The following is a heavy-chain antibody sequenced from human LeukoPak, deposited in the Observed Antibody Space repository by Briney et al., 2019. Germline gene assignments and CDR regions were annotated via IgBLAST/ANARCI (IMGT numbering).Heavy chain of an antibody. CDR2: IRYDGSNT. V-gene: IGHV3-30*02. D-gene: IGHD6-19*01. J-gene: IGHJ4*02. CDR1: GFTFNNYG. Sequence: GGSLRLSCAASGFTFNNYGMHWVRQAPGKGLEWLAFIRYDGSNTYYADSVKGRFTVSRDDSKNTLYLQMNSLRGDDTAVYYCAKDHTVAGTYYFDYWGQGTLVTVSS. CDR3: AKDHTVAGTYYFDY.